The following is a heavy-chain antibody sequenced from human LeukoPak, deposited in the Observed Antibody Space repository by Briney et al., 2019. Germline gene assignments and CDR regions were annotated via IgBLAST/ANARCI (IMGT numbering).Heavy chain of an antibody. CDR3: AKGSIGGQYLYDY. Sequence: PGGSLRLFCAASGFTFSSYAMSWVRQVPGKGLEWVSAISGSGGSTYYADSVKGRFTISRDNSKNTLYLQMNSLRAEDTAVYYCAKGSIGGQYLYDYWGQGTLVTVSS. V-gene: IGHV3-23*01. CDR2: ISGSGGST. J-gene: IGHJ4*02. CDR1: GFTFSSYA. D-gene: IGHD1-26*01.